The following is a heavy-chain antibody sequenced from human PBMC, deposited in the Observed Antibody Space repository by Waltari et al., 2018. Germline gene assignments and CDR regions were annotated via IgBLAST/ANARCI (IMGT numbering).Heavy chain of an antibody. V-gene: IGHV3-23*01. CDR2: ISGSCGST. D-gene: IGHD3-22*01. CDR1: GFTFSSYA. J-gene: IGHJ4*02. Sequence: EVQLLESGGGLVQPGGSLRLSCAASGFTFSSYAMSWVRQAPGKGLGWVSAISGSCGSTYYEDSVKGRFTISRDNSKNTLYLQMNSLRAEDTAVYYCAKDRADTYYYDSSGYPYFDYWGQGTLVTVSS. CDR3: AKDRADTYYYDSSGYPYFDY.